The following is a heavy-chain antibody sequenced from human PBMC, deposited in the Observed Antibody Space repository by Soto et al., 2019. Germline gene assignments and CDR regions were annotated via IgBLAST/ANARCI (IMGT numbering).Heavy chain of an antibody. CDR2: INHSGST. D-gene: IGHD3-10*01. V-gene: IGHV4-34*01. Sequence: SETLSLTCAVYGGSFSGYYWSWIRQPPGKGLEWIGEINHSGSTNYNPSLKSRVTISVDTSKNQFSLKLSSVTAADTAVYYCARGFPRHYYGSGRSPYYYYYYMDVWGKGTTVTVSS. J-gene: IGHJ6*03. CDR1: GGSFSGYY. CDR3: ARGFPRHYYGSGRSPYYYYYYMDV.